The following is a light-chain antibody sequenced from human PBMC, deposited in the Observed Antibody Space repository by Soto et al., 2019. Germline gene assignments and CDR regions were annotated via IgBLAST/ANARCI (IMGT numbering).Light chain of an antibody. Sequence: EIVLTQSPATLSLSPGERATLSCRASQRVSSHLAWYQQKPGQAPRLLIYGASSRATGIPDRFSGSGSGTDFTLTISRLEPEDFAVYYCQQYGSSPPITFGQGTRLEIK. CDR2: GAS. J-gene: IGKJ5*01. CDR1: QRVSSH. CDR3: QQYGSSPPIT. V-gene: IGKV3-20*01.